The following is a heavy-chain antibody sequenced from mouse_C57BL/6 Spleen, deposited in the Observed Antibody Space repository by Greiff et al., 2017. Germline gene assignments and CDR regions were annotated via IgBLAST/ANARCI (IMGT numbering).Heavy chain of an antibody. D-gene: IGHD1-1*01. V-gene: IGHV1-69*01. J-gene: IGHJ4*01. Sequence: QVQLQQPGAELVMPGASVKLSCKASGYTFTSYWMHWVKQRPGQGLEWIGEIEPSASYTNYNQKFKGKSTLTVDKSSSTAYMQLSSLTSEDSSVYYCARVEFITTVVAKEYAMDYWGQGTSVTVSS. CDR2: IEPSASYT. CDR3: ARVEFITTVVAKEYAMDY. CDR1: GYTFTSYW.